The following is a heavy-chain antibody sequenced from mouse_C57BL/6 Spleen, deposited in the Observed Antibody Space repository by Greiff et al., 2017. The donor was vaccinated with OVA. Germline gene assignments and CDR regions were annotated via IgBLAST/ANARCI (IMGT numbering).Heavy chain of an antibody. D-gene: IGHD2-4*01. CDR1: GFNIKDYY. J-gene: IGHJ3*01. CDR3: TKYYDYDDAGFAY. CDR2: IDPEDGDT. V-gene: IGHV14-1*01. Sequence: VQLQQSGAELVRPGASVKLSCTASGFNIKDYYMHWVKQRPEQGLEWIGRIDPEDGDTEYAPKFQGKATMTADTSSNTAYLQLSSLTSEDTAVYYCTKYYDYDDAGFAYWGQGTLVTVSA.